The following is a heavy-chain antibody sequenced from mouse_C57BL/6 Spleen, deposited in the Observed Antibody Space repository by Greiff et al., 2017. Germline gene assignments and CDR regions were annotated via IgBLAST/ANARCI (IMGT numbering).Heavy chain of an antibody. CDR1: GYSFTDYN. CDR2: INPNYGTT. D-gene: IGHD2-4*01. Sequence: VQLQQPGPELVKPGASVKISCKASGYSFTDYNMHWVKQSTGKSLEWIGVINPNYGTTSYNQKFKGKATLTVDQSSSTAYMQLNSLTSEDSAVSYCARADYDHYYAMDYWGQGTSVTVSS. V-gene: IGHV1-39*01. CDR3: ARADYDHYYAMDY. J-gene: IGHJ4*01.